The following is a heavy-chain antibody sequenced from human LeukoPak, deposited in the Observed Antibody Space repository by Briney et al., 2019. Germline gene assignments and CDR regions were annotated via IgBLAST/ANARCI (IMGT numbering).Heavy chain of an antibody. Sequence: GASLRLSCATSGFTFSSYAMSWVRQAPGKGLEWVSAISGSGGSTYYGDSVKGRFTISRDNSKNTLYLQMNSLRAEDTAVYYCAKVCDSSGYYSYRTYYYFDYWGQGTLVTVSS. D-gene: IGHD3-22*01. CDR3: AKVCDSSGYYSYRTYYYFDY. CDR1: GFTFSSYA. J-gene: IGHJ4*02. CDR2: ISGSGGST. V-gene: IGHV3-23*01.